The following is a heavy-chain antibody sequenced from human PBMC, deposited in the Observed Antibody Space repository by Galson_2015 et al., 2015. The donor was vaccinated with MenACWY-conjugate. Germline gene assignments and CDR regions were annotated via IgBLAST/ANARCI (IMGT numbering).Heavy chain of an antibody. Sequence: SLRLSCAASGFTFNKFGMHWVRQAPGKGLEWVAMIWYDGSDRYYGDAVKGRFTISRDNAKNSMYLQMNSLTVEDTAVYYCSRVGTIGLDGFDYWGQGTLVTVSS. CDR3: SRVGTIGLDGFDY. D-gene: IGHD3-3*01. V-gene: IGHV3-33*01. CDR1: GFTFNKFG. CDR2: IWYDGSDR. J-gene: IGHJ4*02.